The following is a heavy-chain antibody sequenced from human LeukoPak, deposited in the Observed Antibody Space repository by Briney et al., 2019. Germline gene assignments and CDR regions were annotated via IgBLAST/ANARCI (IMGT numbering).Heavy chain of an antibody. CDR1: GYTFTSYD. V-gene: IGHV1-8*01. Sequence: EASVKVSCKASGYTFTSYDINWVRQATGQGLEWMGWMNPNSGNTGYAQKFQGRVTMTRNTSISTAYMELSSLRSEDTAVHYCARDARYCSSTSCYPPYYYYGMDVWGQGTTVTVSS. CDR3: ARDARYCSSTSCYPPYYYYGMDV. CDR2: MNPNSGNT. J-gene: IGHJ6*02. D-gene: IGHD2-2*01.